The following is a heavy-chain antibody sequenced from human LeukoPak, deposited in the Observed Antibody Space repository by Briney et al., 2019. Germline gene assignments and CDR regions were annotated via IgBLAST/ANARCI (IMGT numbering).Heavy chain of an antibody. CDR3: AREVAVAGTALGYYFDY. CDR1: GFTFSSYS. CDR2: ISSSSSYI. J-gene: IGHJ4*02. V-gene: IGHV3-21*01. D-gene: IGHD6-19*01. Sequence: PGGSLRLSCTASGFTFSSYSMNWVRQAPGKGLEWVSSISSSSSYIYYADSVKGRFTISRDNAKNSLYLQMNSLRAEDTAVYYCAREVAVAGTALGYYFDYWGQGTLVTVSS.